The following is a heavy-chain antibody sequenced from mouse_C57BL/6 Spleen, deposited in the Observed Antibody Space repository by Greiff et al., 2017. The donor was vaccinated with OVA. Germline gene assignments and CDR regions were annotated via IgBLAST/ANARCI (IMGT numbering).Heavy chain of an antibody. Sequence: VHLVESGAELVKPGASVKISCKASGYAFSSYWMNWVKQRPGKGLEWIGQIYPGDGDTNYNGKFKGKATLTADKSSSTAYMQLSSLTSEDSAVYFCAGDYEVSLFAYWGQGTLVTVSA. D-gene: IGHD2-4*01. CDR3: AGDYEVSLFAY. V-gene: IGHV1-80*01. CDR2: IYPGDGDT. CDR1: GYAFSSYW. J-gene: IGHJ3*01.